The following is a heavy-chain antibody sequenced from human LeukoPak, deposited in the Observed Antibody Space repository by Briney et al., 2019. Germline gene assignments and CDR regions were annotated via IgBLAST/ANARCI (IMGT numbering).Heavy chain of an antibody. CDR2: IYSGGST. CDR3: ARDQSGFLEWPF. Sequence: GSLRLSCAASGFTVSSNYMNWVRQAPGKGLEWVSVIYSGGSTYYADSVKGRFTISRDNSKNTLYLQMNSLRAEDTAVYYCARDQSGFLEWPFWGQGTLVTVSS. CDR1: GFTVSSNY. D-gene: IGHD3-3*01. J-gene: IGHJ4*02. V-gene: IGHV3-66*02.